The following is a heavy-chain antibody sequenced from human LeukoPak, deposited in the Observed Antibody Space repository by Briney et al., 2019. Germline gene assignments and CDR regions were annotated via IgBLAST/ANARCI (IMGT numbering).Heavy chain of an antibody. Sequence: SETLSLTCAVYGGSFSGYYWSWIRQTPGKGLEWIGEINHSGSTNYNPSLKSRVTISVDTSKNQFSLKLSSVTAADTAVYYCARGRLGYCSAGSCPLGYFDYWGQGTLVTVSS. CDR1: GGSFSGYY. CDR3: ARGRLGYCSAGSCPLGYFDY. CDR2: INHSGST. D-gene: IGHD2-15*01. V-gene: IGHV4-34*01. J-gene: IGHJ4*02.